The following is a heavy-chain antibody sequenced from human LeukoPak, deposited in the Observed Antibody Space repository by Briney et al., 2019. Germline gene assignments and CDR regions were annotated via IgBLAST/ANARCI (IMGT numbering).Heavy chain of an antibody. Sequence: SETLSLTCAVSGGSISSGGYSWSWIRQPPGKGLEWIGYIYYSGSTYYNPSLKSRVTIPVDTSKNQFSLKLSSVTAADTAVYYCARESQTTVTTDWYFDLWGRGTLVTVSS. CDR1: GGSISSGGYS. CDR3: ARESQTTVTTDWYFDL. J-gene: IGHJ2*01. CDR2: IYYSGST. D-gene: IGHD4-17*01. V-gene: IGHV4-31*11.